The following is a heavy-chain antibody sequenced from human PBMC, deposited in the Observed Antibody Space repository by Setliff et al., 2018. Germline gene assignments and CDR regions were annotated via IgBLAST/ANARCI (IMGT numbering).Heavy chain of an antibody. Sequence: GASVKVSCKASGYTFTSYYMHWVRQAPGQGLEWMGIINPSGGSTSYAQKFQGRVTMTTDTSTSTAYMELRSLRSDDTAVYYCARGFSKFYYYYYYYMDVWGKGTTVTVSS. CDR2: INPSGGST. CDR1: GYTFTSYY. J-gene: IGHJ6*03. CDR3: ARGFSKFYYYYYYYMDV. V-gene: IGHV1-46*01. D-gene: IGHD3-3*01.